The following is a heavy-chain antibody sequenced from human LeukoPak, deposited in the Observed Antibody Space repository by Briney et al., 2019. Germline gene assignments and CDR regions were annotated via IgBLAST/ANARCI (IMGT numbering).Heavy chain of an antibody. D-gene: IGHD3-16*01. V-gene: IGHV1-2*02. CDR3: ARVPSYGWGAFDI. CDR1: GFTFTGYY. J-gene: IGHJ3*02. Sequence: GRSLRLSCAASGFTFTGYYMHWVRQAPGQGLEWMGWINPNSGGTNYAQKFQGRVTMTRDTSISTAYMELSRLRSDDTAVYYCARVPSYGWGAFDIWGQGTMVTVSS. CDR2: INPNSGGT.